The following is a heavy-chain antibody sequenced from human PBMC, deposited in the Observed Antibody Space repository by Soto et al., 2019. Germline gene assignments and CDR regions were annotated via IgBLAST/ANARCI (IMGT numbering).Heavy chain of an antibody. CDR2: IDYVGST. Sequence: SETLSRTCSACGDSINSRYWSWIRQPPGKGLEWIGYIDYVGSTNYAPSFQSRVTIAVDTSKNQVSHMLRYVTAADTAVYYWGRQRQNYCEFCHQGTLVTVSS. CDR1: GDSINSRY. J-gene: IGHJ4*02. V-gene: IGHV4-59*08. CDR3: GRQRQNYCEF.